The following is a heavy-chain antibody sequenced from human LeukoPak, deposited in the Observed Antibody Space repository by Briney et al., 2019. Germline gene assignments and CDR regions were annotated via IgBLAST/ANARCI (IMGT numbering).Heavy chain of an antibody. CDR3: ARGLVATIIWSAFDI. V-gene: IGHV1-69*06. J-gene: IGHJ3*02. Sequence: GASVKVSCKASGGTFSSYAISWVRQAPGQGLEWMGGIIPIFGTANYAQKFQGRVTITADKSTSTAYMELSSLRSEDTAVYYCARGLVATIIWSAFDIWGQGTMVTVSS. D-gene: IGHD5-12*01. CDR1: GGTFSSYA. CDR2: IIPIFGTA.